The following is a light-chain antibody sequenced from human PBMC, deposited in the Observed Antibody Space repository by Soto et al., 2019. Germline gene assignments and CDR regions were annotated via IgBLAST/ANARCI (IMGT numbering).Light chain of an antibody. CDR1: QSVTSNY. Sequence: EIVLTQSPGTLSLSPGERATLSCRASQSVTSNYLAWYQQKPGQAPRVLIYGASNRATGIPDRFSGSGSGTDFTLTISRLEPEDFAVYYCQQYNNWPPLYTFGQGTKLEIK. CDR3: QQYNNWPPLYT. V-gene: IGKV3-20*01. J-gene: IGKJ2*01. CDR2: GAS.